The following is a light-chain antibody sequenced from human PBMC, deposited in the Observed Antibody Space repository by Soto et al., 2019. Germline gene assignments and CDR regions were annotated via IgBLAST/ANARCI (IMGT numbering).Light chain of an antibody. CDR2: GAS. CDR3: QQYGSSLT. J-gene: IGKJ5*01. CDR1: QSVSSN. V-gene: IGKV3-20*01. Sequence: EIVMTQSPATLSVSPGERATLSCRTSQSVSSNLAWYQQKPGQAPRLLIYGASTRPTGIPDRFSGSGSGTDSTLTISRLEPEDFAVDYCQQYGSSLTFGQGTRLEI.